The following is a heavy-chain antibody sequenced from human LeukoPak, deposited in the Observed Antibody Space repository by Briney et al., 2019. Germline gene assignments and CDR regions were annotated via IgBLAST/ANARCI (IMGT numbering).Heavy chain of an antibody. J-gene: IGHJ6*03. D-gene: IGHD6-19*01. CDR3: ARSEQFPYYMDV. CDR2: INPNSGGT. V-gene: IGHV1-2*02. CDR1: GYTFTAYY. Sequence: ASVKVSCKASGYTFTAYYIHWVRQAPGQGLEWMGWINPNSGGTKYAQKFQGRAPTTGDASIRTAYMELSRLRSDDTAVYYCARSEQFPYYMDVWGKGTTVTVSS.